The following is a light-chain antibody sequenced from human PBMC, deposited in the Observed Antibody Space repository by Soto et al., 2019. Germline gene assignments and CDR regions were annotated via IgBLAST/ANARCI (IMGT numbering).Light chain of an antibody. V-gene: IGKV1-39*01. J-gene: IGKJ5*01. CDR1: QSISNY. CDR2: AAS. Sequence: DIQMTQSPSSLSASVGDRVTITCRASQSISNYLNWYQQKPGKAPKLLIYAASSLQSGVPSRFSGSGSGTEFTLTISRLQSEDFAVYYCQQYKSWPPPITFGQGTRLEI. CDR3: QQYKSWPPPIT.